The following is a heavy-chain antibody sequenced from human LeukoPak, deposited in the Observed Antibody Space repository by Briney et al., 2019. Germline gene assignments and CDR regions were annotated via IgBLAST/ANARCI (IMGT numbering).Heavy chain of an antibody. CDR2: IKEGGSER. CDR1: GFTFSSYW. J-gene: IGHJ4*02. V-gene: IGHV3-7*01. CDR3: ARKNGLDY. Sequence: GGSLRLSCAASGFTFSSYWMSWVRQAPGKGLGWVASIKEGGSERYYLDSVKGRFTISRDDAKNSLYLQMNSLRAEDTAVYYCARKNGLDYWGQGTLVTVSS.